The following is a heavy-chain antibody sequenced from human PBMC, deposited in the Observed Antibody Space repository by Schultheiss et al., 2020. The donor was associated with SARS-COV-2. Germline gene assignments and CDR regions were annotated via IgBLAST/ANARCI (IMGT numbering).Heavy chain of an antibody. CDR2: IYYSGST. V-gene: IGHV4-59*12. J-gene: IGHJ4*02. CDR3: ARGKARQYSSAWYYFDY. CDR1: GGSISSYY. Sequence: SETLSLTCSVSGGSISSYYWSWIRQPPGKGLEWIGYIYYSGSTYYNPSLKSRVTISVDTSKNQFSLNLTSVTAADTAVYYCARGKARQYSSAWYYFDYWGQGTLVTVSS. D-gene: IGHD6-19*01.